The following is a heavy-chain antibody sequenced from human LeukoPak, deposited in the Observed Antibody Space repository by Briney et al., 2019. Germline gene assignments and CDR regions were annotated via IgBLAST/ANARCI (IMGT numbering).Heavy chain of an antibody. D-gene: IGHD6-13*01. V-gene: IGHV3-48*04. Sequence: PGGSLRLSCAASGFTFSSYSMNWVRQAPGKGLEWDSYISSSSSTIYYADSVKGRFTISRDNAKNSLYLQMNSLRAEDTAVYYCARGGSSWLGFDYWGQGTLVTVSS. CDR3: ARGGSSWLGFDY. J-gene: IGHJ4*02. CDR1: GFTFSSYS. CDR2: ISSSSSTI.